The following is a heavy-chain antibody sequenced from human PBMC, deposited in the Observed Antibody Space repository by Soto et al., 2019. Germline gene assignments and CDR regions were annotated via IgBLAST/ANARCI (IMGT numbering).Heavy chain of an antibody. CDR2: ISGSGVYT. V-gene: IGHV3-23*01. CDR1: GFTLSNYV. D-gene: IGHD6-6*01. Sequence: PGGSLRLSCAASGFTLSNYVMSWVRQGPGKGLEWVSAISGSGVYTYYADSVKGRFTIFRDNSKSTLYLQMNSLRVEDTAVYYCAKQDSISGSGWFDTWGQGTLVTVSS. CDR3: AKQDSISGSGWFDT. J-gene: IGHJ5*02.